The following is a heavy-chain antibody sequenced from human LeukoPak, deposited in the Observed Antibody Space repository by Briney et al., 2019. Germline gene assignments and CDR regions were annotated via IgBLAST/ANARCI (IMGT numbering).Heavy chain of an antibody. J-gene: IGHJ4*02. V-gene: IGHV3-21*01. CDR1: GFTFSSYS. D-gene: IGHD6-6*01. CDR2: ISSSSYI. Sequence: GGSLRLSCAASGFTFSSYSMNWVRQAPGKGLEWVSSISSSSYIYYADSVKGRFTISRDNAKNSLYLQMNSLRAEDTAVYYCARDRYSSSSRLDYWGQGTLVTVSS. CDR3: ARDRYSSSSRLDY.